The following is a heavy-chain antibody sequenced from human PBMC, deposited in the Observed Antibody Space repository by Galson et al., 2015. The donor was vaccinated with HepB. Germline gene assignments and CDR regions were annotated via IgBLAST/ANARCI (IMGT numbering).Heavy chain of an antibody. CDR3: ARAKGECNDTHCQTYWYFDV. V-gene: IGHV1-2*06. J-gene: IGHJ2*01. Sequence: SVKVSCKASGYLFTGYFLHWVRQAPGQGLEWMGRINPNSGGINFAQRFQGRVTSTRDESISTSYMELTRLTSDDTAVYFCARAKGECNDTHCQTYWYFDVWGRGTLVTVSS. CDR2: INPNSGGI. D-gene: IGHD2/OR15-2a*01. CDR1: GYLFTGYF.